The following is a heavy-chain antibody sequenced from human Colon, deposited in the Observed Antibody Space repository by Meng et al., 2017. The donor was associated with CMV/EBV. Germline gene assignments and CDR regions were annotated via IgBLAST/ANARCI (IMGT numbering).Heavy chain of an antibody. D-gene: IGHD1-26*01. CDR3: VRTPAATTGWFDP. V-gene: IGHV3-11*01. J-gene: IGHJ5*02. CDR2: ISSNGRTI. Sequence: GESLKISCAASGFTFNDYSMSWIRQAPGKGLEWISYISSNGRTIFYADSVRGRFTISRDNPRNSLFLLMNSLSADDTAVYYCVRTPAATTGWFDPWGQGTLVTVSS. CDR1: GFTFNDYS.